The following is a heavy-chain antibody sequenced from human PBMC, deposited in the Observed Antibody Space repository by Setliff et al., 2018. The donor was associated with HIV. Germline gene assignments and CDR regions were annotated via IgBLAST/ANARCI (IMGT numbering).Heavy chain of an antibody. V-gene: IGHV4-34*01. J-gene: IGHJ4*02. CDR1: GGSFSGYY. D-gene: IGHD6-19*01. CDR2: ISHSGST. CDR3: ARSSTAGFDF. Sequence: SETLSLTCAVYGGSFSGYYWSWIRQSPGKGLEWIGEISHSGSTNYNPSLKSRVTISVDRSKDQFSLKMTSVTAADTAIYYCARSSTAGFDFWGQGTLVTVSS.